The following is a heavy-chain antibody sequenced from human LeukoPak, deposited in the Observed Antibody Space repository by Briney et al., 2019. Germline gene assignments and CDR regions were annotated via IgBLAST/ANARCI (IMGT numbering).Heavy chain of an antibody. CDR2: FCYSGST. V-gene: IGHV4-59*01. D-gene: IGHD3-9*01. CDR1: GGSISSYY. Sequence: SETLSLTCTVSGGSISSYYWSLIRQPPGKGLEWIGYFCYSGSTNYNPSLKSRVTISLDTSKNQFSLKLSSVTAADTAVYYCARGEPLLDYDILTGVDAFDIWGQGTMVTVSS. J-gene: IGHJ3*02. CDR3: ARGEPLLDYDILTGVDAFDI.